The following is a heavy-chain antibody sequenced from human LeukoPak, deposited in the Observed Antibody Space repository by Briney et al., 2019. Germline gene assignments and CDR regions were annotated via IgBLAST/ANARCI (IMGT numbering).Heavy chain of an antibody. CDR3: ARDDHDYYGSGKNWFDP. CDR2: ISAYNGNT. V-gene: IGHV1-18*01. CDR1: GYTFTSYG. D-gene: IGHD3-10*01. J-gene: IGHJ5*02. Sequence: GASVKVSCKASGYTFTSYGISWVRQAPGQGLEWMGWISAYNGNTNYAQKLQGSVTMTTDTSTSTAYMELRSLRSDDTAVYYCARDDHDYYGSGKNWFDPWGQGTLVTVSS.